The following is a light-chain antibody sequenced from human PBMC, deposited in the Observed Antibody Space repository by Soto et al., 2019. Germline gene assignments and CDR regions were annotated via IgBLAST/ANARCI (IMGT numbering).Light chain of an antibody. J-gene: IGKJ5*01. CDR2: DAS. CDR3: QQRSNWPIT. V-gene: IGKV3-11*01. Sequence: EIVLTQSPATLSLSPGERATLSCRASQSVSSYLAWYQQKPGQAPRLLIYDASNGATGIPARFSGSGSGTDFTLTISSLEPEDFAVYYCQQRSNWPITFGQGTRREIK. CDR1: QSVSSY.